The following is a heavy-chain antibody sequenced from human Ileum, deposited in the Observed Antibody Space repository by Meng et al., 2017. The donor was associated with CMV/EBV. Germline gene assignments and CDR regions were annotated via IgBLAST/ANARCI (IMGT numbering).Heavy chain of an antibody. J-gene: IGHJ4*02. V-gene: IGHV3-48*04. CDR3: AKDMFGGVSPIDY. D-gene: IGHD3-16*01. CDR1: GFTFSSYS. Sequence: GGSLRLSCAASGFTFSSYSMNWVRQAPGKGLEWVSYISSSSSTIYYADSVKGRFTISRDNAKNSLYLQMNSLRAEDTAVYYRAKDMFGGVSPIDYWGQGTLVTVSS. CDR2: ISSSSSTI.